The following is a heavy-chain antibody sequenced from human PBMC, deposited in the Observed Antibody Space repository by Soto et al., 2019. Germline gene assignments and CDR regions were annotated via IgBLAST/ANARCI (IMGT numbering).Heavy chain of an antibody. CDR3: AKGLRFPDV. D-gene: IGHD3-3*01. J-gene: IGHJ6*02. CDR1: GYTFTSYA. CDR2: INAGNGNT. V-gene: IGHV1-3*01. Sequence: ASVKVSCKASGYTFTSYAMHWVRQAPGQRLEWMGWINAGNGNTKYSQKFQGRFTISRDNSKNTLYPQMNSLRAEDTAVYYCAKGLRFPDVWGQGTTVTVSS.